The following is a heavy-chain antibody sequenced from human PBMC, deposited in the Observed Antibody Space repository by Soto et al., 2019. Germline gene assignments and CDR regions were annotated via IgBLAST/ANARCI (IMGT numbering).Heavy chain of an antibody. V-gene: IGHV3-15*01. D-gene: IGHD1-26*01. CDR3: TTRGRVGADAFDI. J-gene: IGHJ3*02. CDR1: GFTFSNAW. CDR2: IKSKTDGGTT. Sequence: GGSLRLSCAASGFTFSNAWMSWVRQAPGKGLEWVGRIKSKTDGGTTDYAAPVKGRFTISRDDSKNTLYLQMNSLKTEDTAVYYCTTRGRVGADAFDIWGQGTMVTVSS.